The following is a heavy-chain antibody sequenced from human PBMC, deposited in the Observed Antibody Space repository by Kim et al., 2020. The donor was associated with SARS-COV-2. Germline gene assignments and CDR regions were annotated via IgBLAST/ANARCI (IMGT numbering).Heavy chain of an antibody. D-gene: IGHD3-10*01. J-gene: IGHJ6*02. CDR2: IYYSGST. CDR3: ARHGSEITMVRGVIIRYYGMDV. CDR1: GGSISSSSYY. Sequence: SETLSLTCTVSGGSISSSSYYWGWIRQPPGKGLEWIGSIYYSGSTYYNPSLKSRVTISVDTSKNQFSLKLSSVTAADTAVYYCARHGSEITMVRGVIIRYYGMDVWGQGTTVTVSS. V-gene: IGHV4-39*01.